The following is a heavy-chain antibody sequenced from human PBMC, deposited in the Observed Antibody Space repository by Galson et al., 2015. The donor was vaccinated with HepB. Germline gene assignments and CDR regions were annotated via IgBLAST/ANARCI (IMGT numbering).Heavy chain of an antibody. CDR2: ISTSGGST. CDR1: GIIFSNYA. V-gene: IGHV3-23*01. J-gene: IGHJ4*02. CDR3: GKGYLYSGSYITDDY. Sequence: SLRLSCAASGIIFSNYAMSWVRQAPGKGLEWVSGISTSGGSTYYADSVKGRFTISRDNSKNTLYLQMNSLRAEDTAVYYCGKGYLYSGSYITDDYWGQGTLVTVSS. D-gene: IGHD1-26*01.